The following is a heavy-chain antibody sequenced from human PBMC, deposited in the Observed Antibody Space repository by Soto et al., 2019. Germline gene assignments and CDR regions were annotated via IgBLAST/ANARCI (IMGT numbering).Heavy chain of an antibody. CDR3: TRGAGVRPGYYELDD. D-gene: IGHD6-6*01. CDR2: IDPGVSNA. CDR1: AHCFSNYA. J-gene: IGHJ6*02. Sequence: PGAAEKISRAASAHCFSNYAIIGVRQLHEKGQEWVGKIDPGVSNANSRPSFQGHVTISADMSISTAYLLWGRLRPTASATSYCTRGAGVRPGYYELDDWGQGTTVTVSS. V-gene: IGHV5-10-1*01.